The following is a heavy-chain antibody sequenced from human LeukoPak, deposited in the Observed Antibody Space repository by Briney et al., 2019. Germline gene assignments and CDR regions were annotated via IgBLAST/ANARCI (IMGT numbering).Heavy chain of an antibody. Sequence: GGSLRLSCAASGFTFSSYSMNWVRQAPGKGLEWVSYITGSGSAIYYADSVKGRFTISRDNAKNTLYLQMNSLRAEDTAMYYCVRSDWFDNWGQGTLVTVSS. CDR1: GFTFSSYS. V-gene: IGHV3-48*01. CDR2: ITGSGSAI. J-gene: IGHJ5*02. CDR3: VRSDWFDN.